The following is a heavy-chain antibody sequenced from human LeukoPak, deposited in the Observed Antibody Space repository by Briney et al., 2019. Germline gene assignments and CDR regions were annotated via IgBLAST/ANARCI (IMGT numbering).Heavy chain of an antibody. CDR1: GGSINNYY. Sequence: SETLSLTCTVSGGSINNYYWSWIRQPPGKGLEWIGRIYTSGSTNYNPSLKSRVTISVDTSKNQFSLKLSSVTAADTAVYYCARGRYCSADICSGGDAFDIWGQGTMVSVSS. J-gene: IGHJ3*02. D-gene: IGHD2-15*01. CDR2: IYTSGST. V-gene: IGHV4-4*07. CDR3: ARGRYCSADICSGGDAFDI.